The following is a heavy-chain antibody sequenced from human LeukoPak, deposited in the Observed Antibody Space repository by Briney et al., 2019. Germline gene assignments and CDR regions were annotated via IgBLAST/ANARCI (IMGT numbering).Heavy chain of an antibody. Sequence: SETLSLTCAVYGGSFSGYYWSWIRQPPGKGLEWIGEINHSGSTDYNPSLKSRVTISVDTFKNQFSLKLSSVTAADTAVYYCARERYFDPWGQGTLVTVSS. D-gene: IGHD3-9*01. CDR3: ARERYFDP. CDR2: INHSGST. J-gene: IGHJ5*02. V-gene: IGHV4-34*01. CDR1: GGSFSGYY.